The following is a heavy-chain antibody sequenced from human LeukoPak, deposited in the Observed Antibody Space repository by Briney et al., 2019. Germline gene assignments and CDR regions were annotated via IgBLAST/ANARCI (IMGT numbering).Heavy chain of an antibody. CDR3: ARGSIRGVSHLLGRFDP. Sequence: SETLSLTCSVSGGSLSDYYWSWIRQPPGKGPEWIGYIYSSGSTNSNPSLKSRVTISVDTSKNHFSLKLNSVTAADTAVYYCARGSIRGVSHLLGRFDPWGQGTLVTVSS. CDR2: IYSSGST. J-gene: IGHJ5*02. CDR1: GGSLSDYY. V-gene: IGHV4-59*01. D-gene: IGHD3-10*01.